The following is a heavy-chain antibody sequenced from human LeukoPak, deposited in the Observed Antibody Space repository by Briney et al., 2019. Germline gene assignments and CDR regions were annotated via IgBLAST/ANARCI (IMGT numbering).Heavy chain of an antibody. D-gene: IGHD3-10*01. Sequence: ASVKVSCKVSGYTLTELPMYWVRQAPGQGLEWMGIINPSGGSTSYAQKFQGRVTMTRDTSTSTVYMELSSLRSEDTAVYYCARDGSRITMVRGVPSPYNWFDPWGQGTLVTVSS. V-gene: IGHV1-46*01. CDR1: GYTLTELP. CDR3: ARDGSRITMVRGVPSPYNWFDP. CDR2: INPSGGST. J-gene: IGHJ5*02.